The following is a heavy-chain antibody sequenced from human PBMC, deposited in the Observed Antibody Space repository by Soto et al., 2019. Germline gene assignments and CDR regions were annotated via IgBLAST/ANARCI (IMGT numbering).Heavy chain of an antibody. CDR1: GYRFTNYG. V-gene: IGHV1-18*04. J-gene: IGHJ3*02. CDR2: IGAYDGDT. D-gene: IGHD3-10*01. Sequence: QVHLVQSGAEVKKPGASVKVSCKASGYRFTNYGLSWVRQAPGQGLEWMAWIGAYDGDTNYAQILRGRVTVTTDTSTTTAYMELRSLREDDTAMYYCARDLLCFGESSWEDTFDIWGQGTMVTVSS. CDR3: ARDLLCFGESSWEDTFDI.